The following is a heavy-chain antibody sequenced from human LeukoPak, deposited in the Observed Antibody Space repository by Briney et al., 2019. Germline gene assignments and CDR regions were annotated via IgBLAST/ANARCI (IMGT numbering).Heavy chain of an antibody. CDR1: GGTFSSYA. Sequence: ASVKVSCKASGGTFSSYAISWVRRAPGQGLEWMGRIVPIFGITNYAQKFQGRVTITADKSTSTAYMGLSSLRSEDTAVYYCARDRGYCTGGSCSDYYYGLHVWGQGTTVTVSS. V-gene: IGHV1-69*04. D-gene: IGHD2-15*01. CDR2: IVPIFGIT. CDR3: ARDRGYCTGGSCSDYYYGLHV. J-gene: IGHJ6*02.